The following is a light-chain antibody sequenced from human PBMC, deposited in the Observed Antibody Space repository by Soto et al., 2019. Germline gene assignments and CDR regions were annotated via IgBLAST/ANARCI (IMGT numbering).Light chain of an antibody. V-gene: IGKV3-11*01. Sequence: EIVLTQSPATLSLSPGERATLSCRASQSVSSYLVWYQQKPGQAPRLLIYDASNRATGIPARFSGSGSGTDFTLTISSLEPEDFAVYYCQQRTFGQGTKLEIK. J-gene: IGKJ2*01. CDR1: QSVSSY. CDR3: QQRT. CDR2: DAS.